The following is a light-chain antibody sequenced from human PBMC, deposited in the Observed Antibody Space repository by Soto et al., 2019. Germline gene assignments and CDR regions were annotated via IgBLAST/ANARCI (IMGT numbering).Light chain of an antibody. CDR3: CSYAGSSTYVV. V-gene: IGLV2-23*01. Sequence: GTSSDVGSYNLVSWYQQHPGKAPKLMIYEGSKWPSGVSNRFSGSKSGNTASLTISGLQAEDEADYYCCSYAGSSTYVVFGGGTKLTVL. J-gene: IGLJ2*01. CDR2: EGS. CDR1: SSDVGSYNL.